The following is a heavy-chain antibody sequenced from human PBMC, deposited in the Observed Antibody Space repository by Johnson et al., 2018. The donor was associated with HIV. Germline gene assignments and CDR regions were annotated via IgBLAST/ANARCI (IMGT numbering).Heavy chain of an antibody. J-gene: IGHJ3*02. Sequence: VQLVESGGGVVQPGRSLRLSCAASGFTFSSYAMHWVRQAPGKGLEWVALISYDGSNKYYADSVTGRFTFSRDHSKNTLYLQMNSLRAEDTAVYYCARGGRWGWRGNDAFDIWGQGTMVTVSS. V-gene: IGHV3-30*04. CDR2: ISYDGSNK. CDR3: ARGGRWGWRGNDAFDI. CDR1: GFTFSSYA. D-gene: IGHD3-3*01.